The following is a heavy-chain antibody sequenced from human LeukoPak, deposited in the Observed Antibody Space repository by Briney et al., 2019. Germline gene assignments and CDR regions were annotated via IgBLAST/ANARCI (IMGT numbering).Heavy chain of an antibody. Sequence: PGGSLRLSCAASGFTFSSYGMHWVRQAPGKGLEWVAVISYGGSNKSYADSVKGRFTISRDNSKNTLYLQMNSLRAEDTAVYYCAKEGYDSSGYSGYYGMDVWGQGTTVTVSS. V-gene: IGHV3-30*18. D-gene: IGHD3-22*01. CDR1: GFTFSSYG. CDR3: AKEGYDSSGYSGYYGMDV. CDR2: ISYGGSNK. J-gene: IGHJ6*02.